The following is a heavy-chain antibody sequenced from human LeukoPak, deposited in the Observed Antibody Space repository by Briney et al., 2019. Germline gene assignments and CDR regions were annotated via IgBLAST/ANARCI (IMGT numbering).Heavy chain of an antibody. J-gene: IGHJ4*02. CDR1: GDTFTSYD. CDR3: ARGNYYDSSASDY. D-gene: IGHD3-22*01. CDR2: MNPNSGNT. V-gene: IGHV1-8*01. Sequence: GASVKVSCKASGDTFTSYDINWVRQATGQGLECMGWMNPNSGNTGYAQKFQGRVTMTRNTSISTAYMELSSLRSEDTAVYYSARGNYYDSSASDYWGQGTLVTVSS.